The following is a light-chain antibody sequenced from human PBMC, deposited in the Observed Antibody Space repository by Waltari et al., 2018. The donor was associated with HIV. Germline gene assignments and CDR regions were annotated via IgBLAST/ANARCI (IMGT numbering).Light chain of an antibody. CDR3: LLSFGSIRS. V-gene: IGLV7-46*01. CDR1: TGPVTSAPH. CDR2: DAT. Sequence: QTVVTQQPSLTVSPGGTVTLTCGSTTGPVTSAPHPYWIQHKPGQDPKTLIYDATDKPSWTPARCTPSFLWGNVALTLTAAQPDDEADYYCLLSFGSIRSFGGGTKLTVL. J-gene: IGLJ2*01.